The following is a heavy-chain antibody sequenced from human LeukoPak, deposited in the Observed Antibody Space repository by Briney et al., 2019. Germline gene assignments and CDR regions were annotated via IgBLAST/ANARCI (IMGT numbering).Heavy chain of an antibody. CDR3: ARLGMIRGVIWSSSYYMDV. CDR2: INHSGST. D-gene: IGHD3-10*01. Sequence: SETLSLTCAVYGGSFSGYYWSWIRQPPGKGLERIGEINHSGSTNYNPSLKSRVTISVDTSKNQFALKLNSVTAADTAVYYCARLGMIRGVIWSSSYYMDVWGKGTTVTISS. V-gene: IGHV4-34*01. CDR1: GGSFSGYY. J-gene: IGHJ6*03.